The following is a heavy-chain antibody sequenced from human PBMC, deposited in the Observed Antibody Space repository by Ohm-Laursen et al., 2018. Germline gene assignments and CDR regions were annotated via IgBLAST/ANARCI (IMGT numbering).Heavy chain of an antibody. CDR2: ISAYNGNT. D-gene: IGHD2-2*01. J-gene: IGHJ3*02. Sequence: ASVKVSCKVSGYTFTSYGISWVRQAPGQGPEWMGWISAYNGNTNYAQKLQGKVTMTTDTSTSTAYMELRSLRSDDTAVYYCARSPFTNDAFDIWGQGTMVTVSS. CDR1: GYTFTSYG. CDR3: ARSPFTNDAFDI. V-gene: IGHV1-18*01.